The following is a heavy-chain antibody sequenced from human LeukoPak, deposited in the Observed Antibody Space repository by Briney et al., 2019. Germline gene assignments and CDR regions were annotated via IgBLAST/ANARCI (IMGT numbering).Heavy chain of an antibody. CDR2: VSGSGDST. D-gene: IGHD6-19*01. V-gene: IGHV3-23*01. CDR3: AKYMSSGQ. J-gene: IGHJ4*02. CDR1: GFTFSKSW. Sequence: PGGSLRLSCKASGFTFSKSWMTWVRQAPGKGLEWVSGVSGSGDSTYYADSVKGRFTISRDNSNNTLFLLMNSLRAEDTAVYYCAKYMSSGQWGQGTLVTVSS.